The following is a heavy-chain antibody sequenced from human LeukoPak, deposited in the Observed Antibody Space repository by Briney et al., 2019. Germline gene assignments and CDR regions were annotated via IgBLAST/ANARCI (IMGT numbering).Heavy chain of an antibody. Sequence: SETLSLTCAVYGGSFSGYYWSWIRQPPGKGLEWIGEINHSGSTNYNPSLKSRVTISVDTSKNQFSLKLSSVTAADTAVYYCARGQNFDYWGQGTLVTVSS. CDR1: GGSFSGYY. CDR2: INHSGST. V-gene: IGHV4-34*01. CDR3: ARGQNFDY. J-gene: IGHJ4*02.